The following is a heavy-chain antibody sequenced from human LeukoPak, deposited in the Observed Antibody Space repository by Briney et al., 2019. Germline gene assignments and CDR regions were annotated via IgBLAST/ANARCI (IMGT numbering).Heavy chain of an antibody. J-gene: IGHJ4*02. V-gene: IGHV4-59*01. CDR3: ARQYNYGSHVDY. CDR1: GGSISTYH. D-gene: IGHD5-18*01. Sequence: SETLSLTCTVSGGSISTYHWTWIRQPPGLGLEWIGNIYDSGSTDYNPSLKGRVSISVDTSKNQISLKLSSVTAADTAIYYCARQYNYGSHVDYWGQGTQVTVSS. CDR2: IYDSGST.